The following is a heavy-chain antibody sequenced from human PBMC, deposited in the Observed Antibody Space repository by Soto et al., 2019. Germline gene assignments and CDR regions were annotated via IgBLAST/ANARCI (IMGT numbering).Heavy chain of an antibody. V-gene: IGHV1-69*01. CDR3: ARDREDYGSGNYYNRIDF. Sequence: QVQLVQSGAEVKKPGSSVKVSCKASGGIFSTYAISWLRQAPGPGLEWMGGIIPIFGTPNYAQRFQGRVTITADESTTTTYMEMSRLKSEDTAVYYCARDREDYGSGNYYNRIDFWGQGTLVTVSS. CDR1: GGIFSTYA. D-gene: IGHD3-10*01. J-gene: IGHJ4*02. CDR2: IIPIFGTP.